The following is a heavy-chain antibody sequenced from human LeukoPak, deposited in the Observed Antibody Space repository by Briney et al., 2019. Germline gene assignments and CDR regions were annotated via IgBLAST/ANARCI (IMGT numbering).Heavy chain of an antibody. Sequence: SETLSLTCTVSGGSISSYYWSWIRQPPGKGLEWIGYIYYSGSTNYNPSLKSRVTISVDTSKNQFSLKLSSVTAADTAVYYCARPDIAWGAFDIWGQGTMVTVSS. D-gene: IGHD3-16*01. CDR1: GGSISSYY. CDR3: ARPDIAWGAFDI. V-gene: IGHV4-59*08. CDR2: IYYSGST. J-gene: IGHJ3*02.